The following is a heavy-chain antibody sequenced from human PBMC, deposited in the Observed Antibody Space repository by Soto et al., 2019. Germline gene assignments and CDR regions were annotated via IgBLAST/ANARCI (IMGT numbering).Heavy chain of an antibody. Sequence: PGGSLRLSCAASGFTFSTYWMYWVRQAPGKGLVWVSRTNSDGSDTSYADSVKGRFTISRDNSKNTLYLQMNSLRAEDTAVYYCARVEGYCSSTSCYAGGVHYYYYGMDVWGQGTTVTVSS. CDR2: TNSDGSDT. CDR3: ARVEGYCSSTSCYAGGVHYYYYGMDV. V-gene: IGHV3-74*01. J-gene: IGHJ6*02. D-gene: IGHD2-2*01. CDR1: GFTFSTYW.